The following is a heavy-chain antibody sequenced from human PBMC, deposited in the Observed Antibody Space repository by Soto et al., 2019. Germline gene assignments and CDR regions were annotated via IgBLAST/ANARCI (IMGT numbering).Heavy chain of an antibody. V-gene: IGHV3-30-3*01. J-gene: IGHJ4*02. CDR3: ASSIVGATFEYFDY. CDR2: ISYDGSNK. CDR1: GFTFSSYA. D-gene: IGHD1-26*01. Sequence: XGALILSCSAAGFTFSSYAMHWVRQAPGKGLEWVAVISYDGSNKYYADSVKGRFTISRDNSKNTLYLQMNSLRAEDTAVYYCASSIVGATFEYFDYWGQGTLVTVSS.